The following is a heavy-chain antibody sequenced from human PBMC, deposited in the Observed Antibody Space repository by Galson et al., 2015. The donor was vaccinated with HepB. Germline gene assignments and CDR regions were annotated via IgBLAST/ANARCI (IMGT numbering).Heavy chain of an antibody. Sequence: QSGAEVKKPGESLRISCKGSGYSFTSYWISWVRQMPGKGLEWMGRIDPSDSYTNYSPSFQGHVAISADKSISTAYLQWSSLKASDTAMYYCARQIPGWFGEFLEDVWGQGTTVTVSS. CDR1: GYSFTSYW. D-gene: IGHD3-10*01. CDR2: IDPSDSYT. J-gene: IGHJ6*02. CDR3: ARQIPGWFGEFLEDV. V-gene: IGHV5-10-1*01.